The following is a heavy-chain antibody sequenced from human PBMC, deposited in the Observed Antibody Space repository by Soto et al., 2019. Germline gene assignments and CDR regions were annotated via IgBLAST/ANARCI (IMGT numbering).Heavy chain of an antibody. CDR2: INHSGST. J-gene: IGHJ4*02. CDR3: ARVSLWFGELFYDY. Sequence: SETLSLTCAVYGGSFSGYYWSWIRQPPGKGLEWIGEINHSGSTNYNPSLKSRVTISVDTSKNQFSLKLSSVTAADTAVYYCARVSLWFGELFYDYWGQGTLVTVSS. CDR1: GGSFSGYY. V-gene: IGHV4-34*01. D-gene: IGHD3-10*01.